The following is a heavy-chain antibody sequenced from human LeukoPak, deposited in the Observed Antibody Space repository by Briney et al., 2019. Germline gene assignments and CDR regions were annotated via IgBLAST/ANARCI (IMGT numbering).Heavy chain of an antibody. CDR2: IYYSGST. D-gene: IGHD3-9*01. J-gene: IGHJ4*02. V-gene: IGHV4-59*08. Sequence: SETLSLTCTVSGGSISSYYWSWIRQPPGKGLEWIGYIYYSGSTNYNPSLKSRVTISVDTSKNQFSLKLSSVTAADTAVYYCARGTFDWLSAQDYWGLGTLVTVSS. CDR3: ARGTFDWLSAQDY. CDR1: GGSISSYY.